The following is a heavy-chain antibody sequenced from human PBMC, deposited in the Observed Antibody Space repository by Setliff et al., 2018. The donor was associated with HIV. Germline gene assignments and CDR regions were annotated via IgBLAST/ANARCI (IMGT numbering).Heavy chain of an antibody. CDR1: GYSISSGYY. V-gene: IGHV4-38-2*01. CDR2: IYHSGGT. D-gene: IGHD4-4*01. J-gene: IGHJ6*03. Sequence: KPSETLSLTCAVSGYSISSGYYWGWIRQPPGKGLEWIGRIYHSGGTYYNPSLKSRVTISVDTSKNQFSLKLSSVTAADTAKYFCARGTVSTSYYYYMDVWGKGTTVTVSS. CDR3: ARGTVSTSYYYYMDV.